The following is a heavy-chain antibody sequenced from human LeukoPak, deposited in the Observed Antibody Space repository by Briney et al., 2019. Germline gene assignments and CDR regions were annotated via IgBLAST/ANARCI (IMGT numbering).Heavy chain of an antibody. CDR1: GFTFSSYA. D-gene: IGHD2-2*01. Sequence: PGGSLRLSCAVSGFTFSSYAVHWVRQAPGKGLEWVAVISYDGSNKYYADSVQGRFSISRDNSKNTLYLQMNSLRSEDTAVYYCVGAGQLLFENWFDPWGQGTLVTVSS. CDR2: ISYDGSNK. V-gene: IGHV3-30-3*01. CDR3: VGAGQLLFENWFDP. J-gene: IGHJ5*02.